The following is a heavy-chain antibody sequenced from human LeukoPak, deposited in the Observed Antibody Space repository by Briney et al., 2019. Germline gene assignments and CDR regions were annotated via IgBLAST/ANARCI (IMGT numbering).Heavy chain of an antibody. CDR2: INPNSGGT. D-gene: IGHD4-17*01. CDR3: ARDSAYGEYRSEYYFDY. V-gene: IGHV1-2*06. CDR1: GYTFTGYY. J-gene: IGHJ4*02. Sequence: ASVKVSCKASGYTFTGYYMHWVRQAPGQGLEWMGRINPNSGGTNYAQKFQGRVTMTRDTSISTAYMELSRLRSDDTAVYYCARDSAYGEYRSEYYFDYWGQGTLVTVSS.